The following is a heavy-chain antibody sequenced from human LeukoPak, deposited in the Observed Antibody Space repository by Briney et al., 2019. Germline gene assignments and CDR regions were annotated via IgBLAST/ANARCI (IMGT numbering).Heavy chain of an antibody. D-gene: IGHD6-19*01. CDR3: AKDPRRSSGWRSSNGDAFDI. CDR2: ISGSGGST. CDR1: GFTFSSYA. J-gene: IGHJ3*02. Sequence: PGGSLRLSCAASGFTFSSYAMSWVRQAPGKGLEWVSAISGSGGSTYYADSVKGRFTISRDNSKNTLYLQMNSLRAEDTAVYYCAKDPRRSSGWRSSNGDAFDIWGQGTMVTVSS. V-gene: IGHV3-23*01.